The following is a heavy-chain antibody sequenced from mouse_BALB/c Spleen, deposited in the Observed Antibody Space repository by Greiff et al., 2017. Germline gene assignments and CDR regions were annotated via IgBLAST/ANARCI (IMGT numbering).Heavy chain of an antibody. CDR2: IWAGGST. V-gene: IGHV2-9*02. CDR3: ARDDYDGEAWFAY. Sequence: VQLQQSGPGLVAPSQSLSITCTVSGFSLTSYGVHWVRQPPGKGLEWLGVIWAGGSTNYNSALMSRLSISKDNSKSQVFLKMNSLQTDDTAMYYCARDDYDGEAWFAYWGQGTLVTVSA. CDR1: GFSLTSYG. D-gene: IGHD2-4*01. J-gene: IGHJ3*01.